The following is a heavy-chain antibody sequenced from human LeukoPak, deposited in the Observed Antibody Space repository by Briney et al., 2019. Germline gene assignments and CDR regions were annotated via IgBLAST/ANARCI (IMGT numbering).Heavy chain of an antibody. D-gene: IGHD3-16*02. Sequence: ASVKVSCKASGYTFTGYYMHWVRQAPGQGLEWMGWINPNSGGTNYAQKFQGWVTMTRDTSISTAYMELSRLRSDDTAVYYCARDRPTMITFGGVIIAAYWGQGTLVSVSS. J-gene: IGHJ4*02. CDR2: INPNSGGT. CDR1: GYTFTGYY. V-gene: IGHV1-2*04. CDR3: ARDRPTMITFGGVIIAAY.